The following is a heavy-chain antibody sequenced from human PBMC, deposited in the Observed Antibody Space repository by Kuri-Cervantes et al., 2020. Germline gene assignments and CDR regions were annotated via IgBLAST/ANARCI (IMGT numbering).Heavy chain of an antibody. Sequence: SETLSLTCAVFGASFSGHHWSWIRQSPGKGLEWIGEINHSGSTNYNPSLKSRVTMSVDTSKNQFSLKLSSVTAADTAVYYCARGGSSPKNDAFDIWGQGTMVTVSS. CDR1: GASFSGHH. J-gene: IGHJ3*02. V-gene: IGHV4-34*01. CDR3: ARGGSSPKNDAFDI. D-gene: IGHD6-13*01. CDR2: INHSGST.